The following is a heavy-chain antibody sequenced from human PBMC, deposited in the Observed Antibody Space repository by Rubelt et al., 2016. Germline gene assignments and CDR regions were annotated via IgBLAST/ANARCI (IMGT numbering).Heavy chain of an antibody. Sequence: QVQLQESGPGLVKPSETLSLTCAVSGGSISSSSYYWGWIRQPPGKGLEWIGSIYYSGSTYYNPSLKSRVTISVDTSKNQFSLRLGSVTAADTALYYCARHRTSGYWYFDLWGRGTLLTVSS. J-gene: IGHJ2*01. CDR1: GGSISSSSYY. CDR3: ARHRTSGYWYFDL. V-gene: IGHV4-39*01. CDR2: IYYSGST. D-gene: IGHD3-10*01.